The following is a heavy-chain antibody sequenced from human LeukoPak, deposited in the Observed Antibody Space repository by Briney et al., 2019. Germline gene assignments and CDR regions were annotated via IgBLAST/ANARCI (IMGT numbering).Heavy chain of an antibody. Sequence: GESLKISCKGSGYRFTSDWIGWVRQMSGKGLEWVGIIYPGDSDIRYSPSFQCQVTISADKSISTAYLQWSNLKASDTAMYYCARMGLEGLAIDYWGQGTLVTVSS. J-gene: IGHJ4*02. CDR1: GYRFTSDW. CDR2: IYPGDSDI. CDR3: ARMGLEGLAIDY. V-gene: IGHV5-51*01.